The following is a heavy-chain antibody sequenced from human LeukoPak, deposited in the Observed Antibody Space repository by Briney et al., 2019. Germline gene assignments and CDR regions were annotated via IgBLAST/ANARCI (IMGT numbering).Heavy chain of an antibody. D-gene: IGHD2-2*01. J-gene: IGHJ4*02. V-gene: IGHV4-59*12. CDR3: ARGGYQLLPLDY. CDR1: GGSISSYY. Sequence: KPSETLSLTCTVSGGSISSYYWSWIRQPPGKGLEWIGYIYYSGSTNYNPSLKSRVTISVDTSKNQFSLKLSSVTAADTAVYYCARGGYQLLPLDYWGQGTLVTVSS. CDR2: IYYSGST.